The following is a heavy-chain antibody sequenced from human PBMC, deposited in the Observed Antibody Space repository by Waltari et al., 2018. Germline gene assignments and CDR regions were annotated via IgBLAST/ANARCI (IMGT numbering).Heavy chain of an antibody. D-gene: IGHD6-19*01. J-gene: IGHJ6*03. V-gene: IGHV4-31*03. CDR2: IYYSWST. CDR3: ARAGRAEGAYYYYYMDV. CDR1: GGSISSGGYY. Sequence: QVQLQESGPGLVKPSQTLSLTCTVSGGSISSGGYYWSWIRQHPGKGLEWIGYIYYSWSTYYNPTLKSRVTISVDTSKNQFARKLSSVTAADTDVYYCARAGRAEGAYYYYYMDVWGKGTTVTVSS.